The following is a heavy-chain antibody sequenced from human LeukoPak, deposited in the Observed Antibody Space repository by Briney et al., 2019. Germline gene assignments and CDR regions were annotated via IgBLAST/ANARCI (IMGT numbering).Heavy chain of an antibody. CDR1: GGSISSYY. D-gene: IGHD3-10*01. V-gene: IGHV4-59*01. J-gene: IGHJ4*02. CDR2: IYYSGST. Sequence: SETLSLTCTVSGGSISSYYWSWIRQPPGKGLEWIGYIYYSGSTNYNPSLKSRVTISVDTSKNQFSLKLSSVTAADTAVYYCARAVVGESFHVDYWGQGALVTVSS. CDR3: ARAVVGESFHVDY.